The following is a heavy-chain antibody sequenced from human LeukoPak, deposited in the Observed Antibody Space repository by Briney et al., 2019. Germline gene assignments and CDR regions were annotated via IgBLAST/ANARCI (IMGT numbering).Heavy chain of an antibody. D-gene: IGHD3-22*01. CDR2: IYYPVDT. CDR3: ARRRYFDSTGYNPTYYFDN. Sequence: SETLSLTCTLSGDTFIGYYRSWIRQAPVNGLEWISYIYYPVDTNYNPSLQSRVTISADVSKKQFSLRLTSVTAADTAVYYCARRRYFDSTGYNPTYYFDNWGQGLLVTVSS. CDR1: GDTFIGYY. V-gene: IGHV4-59*01. J-gene: IGHJ4*02.